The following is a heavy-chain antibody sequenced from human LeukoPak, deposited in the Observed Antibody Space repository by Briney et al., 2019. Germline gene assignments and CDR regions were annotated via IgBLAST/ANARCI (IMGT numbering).Heavy chain of an antibody. J-gene: IGHJ4*02. Sequence: HPGGSLRLSCAASGFTISSNYMGWVRQAPGKGLEWVSVIYSSGSTYYSDSVKGRFTISRDNSKNTLYLQMNSLRAEDTAVYYCARERSLGIPVAGTIFDYWGQGTLVTVSS. D-gene: IGHD6-19*01. CDR2: IYSSGST. CDR3: ARERSLGIPVAGTIFDY. V-gene: IGHV3-66*01. CDR1: GFTISSNY.